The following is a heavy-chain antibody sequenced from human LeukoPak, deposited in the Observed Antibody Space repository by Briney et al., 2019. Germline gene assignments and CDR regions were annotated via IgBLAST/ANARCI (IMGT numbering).Heavy chain of an antibody. CDR3: ACRKLGYCSSTSCYTTARFDP. D-gene: IGHD2-2*02. CDR2: IYYSGST. CDR1: GGSIISSTFY. V-gene: IGHV4-39*07. J-gene: IGHJ5*02. Sequence: SETLSLTCTVSGGSIISSTFYWGWVRQPPGKGLEWIGSIYYSGSTNYNPSLKSRVTISVDKSKNQFSLKLSSVTAADTAVYYCACRKLGYCSSTSCYTTARFDPWGQGTLVTVSS.